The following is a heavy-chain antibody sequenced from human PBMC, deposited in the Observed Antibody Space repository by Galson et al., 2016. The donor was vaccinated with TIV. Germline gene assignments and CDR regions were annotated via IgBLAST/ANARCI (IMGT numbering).Heavy chain of an antibody. J-gene: IGHJ5*02. D-gene: IGHD3-10*01. CDR3: ARHFLWLGDLAWFDP. V-gene: IGHV4-38-2*01. CDR1: GFSITSGHF. Sequence: ETLSPTCVVSGFSITSGHFWGWIRQPPGKGLEWLGSIYQSGTAYYNPSLKRRVTISVDTSKNQFSLNLNSVTATDTAVYYCARHFLWLGDLAWFDPWGQGTLVTVSS. CDR2: IYQSGTA.